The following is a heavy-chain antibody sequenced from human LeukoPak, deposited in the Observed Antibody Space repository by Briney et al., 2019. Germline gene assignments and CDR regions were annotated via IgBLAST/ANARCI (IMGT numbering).Heavy chain of an antibody. Sequence: GESLKISWQGSGYSFTSYWIGWVRQLPGKGLGWMGIIYPGDSDTRYSPSFQGQVTIPADKSISTPYLQWTSLKASDTAMYYCATLTKGQYDAFDIWGQGTMVTVSS. CDR2: IYPGDSDT. CDR3: ATLTKGQYDAFDI. CDR1: GYSFTSYW. J-gene: IGHJ3*02. V-gene: IGHV5-51*01. D-gene: IGHD2-8*01.